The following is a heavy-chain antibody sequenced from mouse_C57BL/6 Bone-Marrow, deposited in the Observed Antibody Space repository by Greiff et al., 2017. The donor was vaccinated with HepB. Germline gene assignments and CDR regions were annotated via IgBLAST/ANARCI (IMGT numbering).Heavy chain of an antibody. CDR2: ISYDGSN. CDR3: ARDQLRSAWFAY. Sequence: EVQRVESGPGLVKPSQSLSLTCSVTGYSITSGYYWNWIRQFPGNKLEWMGYISYDGSNNYNPSLKNRISITRDTSKNQFFLKLNSVTTEDTATYYCARDQLRSAWFAYWGQGTLVTVSA. CDR1: GYSITSGYY. V-gene: IGHV3-6*01. J-gene: IGHJ3*01. D-gene: IGHD3-2*02.